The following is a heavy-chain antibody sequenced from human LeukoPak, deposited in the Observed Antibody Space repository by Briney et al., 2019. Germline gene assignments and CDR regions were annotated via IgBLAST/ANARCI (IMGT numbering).Heavy chain of an antibody. CDR3: ARESLDYGDSGWYFDL. V-gene: IGHV3-64*01. D-gene: IGHD4-17*01. CDR1: GFTFSSYA. Sequence: GGSLRLSCAASGFTFSSYAMHWVRQAPGKGLEYVSAISSNGGSTYYANSVKGRFTISRDNSKNTLYLQMGSLRAEDMAVYYCARESLDYGDSGWYFDLWGRGTLVTVSS. CDR2: ISSNGGST. J-gene: IGHJ2*01.